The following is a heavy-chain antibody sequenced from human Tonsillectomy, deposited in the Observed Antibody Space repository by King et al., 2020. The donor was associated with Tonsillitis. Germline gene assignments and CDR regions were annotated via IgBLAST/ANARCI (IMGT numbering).Heavy chain of an antibody. CDR1: GGTFSSYA. Sequence: QLVQSGAEVKKPGSSVKVSCKASGGTFSSYAISWVRQAPGQGLEWMGRIIPILGIANYAQKFQGRVTITADKSTSTAYMELSSLRSEDTAVYYCASLMSAAYYGSGSYDYWGQGNLVTVSS. D-gene: IGHD3-10*01. CDR2: IIPILGIA. CDR3: ASLMSAAYYGSGSYDY. V-gene: IGHV1-69*09. J-gene: IGHJ4*02.